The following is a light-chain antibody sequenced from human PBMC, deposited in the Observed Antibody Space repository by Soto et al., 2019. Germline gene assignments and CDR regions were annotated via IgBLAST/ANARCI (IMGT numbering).Light chain of an antibody. CDR1: SSDVGGYNY. J-gene: IGLJ1*01. Sequence: QSALTQPASVSGSPGQSITISCTGTSSDVGGYNYVSWYQQHPGKAPKLMIYDVSNRPSGVSNRFSGSKSGNTASLTIPGLQAEDEADYYCSSYTSSSTLSLYVFGTGTKVTVL. CDR3: SSYTSSSTLSLYV. CDR2: DVS. V-gene: IGLV2-14*01.